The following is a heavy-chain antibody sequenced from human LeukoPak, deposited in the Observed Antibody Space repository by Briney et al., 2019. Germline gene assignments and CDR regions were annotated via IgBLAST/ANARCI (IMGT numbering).Heavy chain of an antibody. Sequence: ASVKVSCKASGYTFTSYAMHWVRQAPGQRLEWMGWINAGNGNTKYSQKFQGRVTITRVTSASTAYMELSSLRSEDTAVYYCARSVQLSRYYFDYWGQGTLVTVSS. CDR1: GYTFTSYA. D-gene: IGHD5-18*01. CDR3: ARSVQLSRYYFDY. J-gene: IGHJ4*02. V-gene: IGHV1-3*01. CDR2: INAGNGNT.